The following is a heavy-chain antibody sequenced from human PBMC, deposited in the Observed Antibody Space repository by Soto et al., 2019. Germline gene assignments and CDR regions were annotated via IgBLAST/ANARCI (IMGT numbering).Heavy chain of an antibody. CDR3: AKESVHLGWFEP. Sequence: PGGSLRLSCAASGFTFSSYGMHWVRQAPGKGLEWVAVISYDGSNKYYADSVKGRFTISRDNSKNTLYLQMNSLRAEDTAVYYCAKESVHLGWFEPWGQGTLVTVSS. CDR1: GFTFSSYG. J-gene: IGHJ5*02. CDR2: ISYDGSNK. V-gene: IGHV3-30*18.